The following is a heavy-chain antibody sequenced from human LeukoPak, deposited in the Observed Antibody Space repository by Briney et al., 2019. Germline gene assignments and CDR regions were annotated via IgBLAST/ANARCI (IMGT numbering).Heavy chain of an antibody. CDR2: INPNSGDT. CDR3: AVIAVAGNFDY. J-gene: IGHJ4*02. V-gene: IGHV1-2*02. CDR1: GYTFMGYY. Sequence: GASVKVSCKASGYTFMGYYVNWVRQAPGQGLEWIGWINPNSGDTNYAQKFQGRVTMTRDTSISTAYMELSRLRSDDTAVYYCAVIAVAGNFDYWGQGTLVTVSS. D-gene: IGHD6-13*01.